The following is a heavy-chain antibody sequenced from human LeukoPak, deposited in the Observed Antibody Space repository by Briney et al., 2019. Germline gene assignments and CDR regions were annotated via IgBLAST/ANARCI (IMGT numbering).Heavy chain of an antibody. CDR3: ARTVTTRLFYFDY. Sequence: GGSLRLSCAASGFTVSSNYMSWVRQAPGKGLEWVSVIYSGGSTYYADSVKGRFTIPRDNSKSTLYIQMNSLRAEDTAVYYCARTVTTRLFYFDYWGQGSLVTVSS. V-gene: IGHV3-53*01. D-gene: IGHD4-11*01. CDR1: GFTVSSNY. CDR2: IYSGGST. J-gene: IGHJ4*02.